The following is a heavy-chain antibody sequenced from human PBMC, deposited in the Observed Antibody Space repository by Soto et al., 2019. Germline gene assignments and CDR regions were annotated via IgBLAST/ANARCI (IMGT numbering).Heavy chain of an antibody. CDR1: EFTFSSYA. CDR3: AKSGSHSYFDY. D-gene: IGHD1-26*01. CDR2: ISTSAGNT. Sequence: PGGSLRLSCAASEFTFSSYAMTWVRLAPGKGLEWVSSISTSAGNTYYADSVKGRFTISRGNSKNTLYLQMNSLRADDTAVYYCAKSGSHSYFDYWGQGTLVTVSS. J-gene: IGHJ4*02. V-gene: IGHV3-23*01.